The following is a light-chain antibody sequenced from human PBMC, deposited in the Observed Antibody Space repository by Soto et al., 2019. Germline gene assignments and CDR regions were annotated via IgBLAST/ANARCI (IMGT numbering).Light chain of an antibody. CDR1: QSVTSEY. J-gene: IGKJ2*01. Sequence: EIVLTQSPGTLSLSPGERATLSCRASQSVTSEYLAWYQLKPGQAPRLLLYGASTRATGIPDRFSGSGSGADFTLTISSLEPEDFAMYSCQQYGSSPYTFGQGTRLEIK. CDR2: GAS. CDR3: QQYGSSPYT. V-gene: IGKV3-20*01.